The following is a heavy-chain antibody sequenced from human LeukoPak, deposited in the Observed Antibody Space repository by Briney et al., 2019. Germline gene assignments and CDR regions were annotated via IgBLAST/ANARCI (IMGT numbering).Heavy chain of an antibody. V-gene: IGHV4-34*01. J-gene: IGHJ4*02. CDR3: ARGRYSGGWYDRRGYFDY. Sequence: PSETLSLTCAVYGGSFSGYYWSWIRQPPGKGLEWIGEINHSGSTNYNPSLKSRVTISVDTSKNQFSLKLSSVTAADTAVYYCARGRYSGGWYDRRGYFDYWGQGTLVTVSS. CDR1: GGSFSGYY. D-gene: IGHD6-19*01. CDR2: INHSGST.